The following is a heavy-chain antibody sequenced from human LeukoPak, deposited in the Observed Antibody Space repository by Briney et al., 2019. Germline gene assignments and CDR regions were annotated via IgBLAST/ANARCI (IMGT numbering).Heavy chain of an antibody. Sequence: GRSLRLSCAASGFTFSSYAMHWVRQAPGKGLEWVAVISYDGSNKYYADSVKGRFTISRDNSKNTLYLQMNSLRAEDTAVYYCARDSTGTPGIHYYYYGMDVWGQGTTVTVSS. J-gene: IGHJ6*02. CDR3: ARDSTGTPGIHYYYYGMDV. CDR2: ISYDGSNK. CDR1: GFTFSSYA. V-gene: IGHV3-30-3*01. D-gene: IGHD2-2*01.